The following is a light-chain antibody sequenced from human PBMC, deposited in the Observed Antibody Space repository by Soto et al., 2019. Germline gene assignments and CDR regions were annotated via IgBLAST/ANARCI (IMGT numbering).Light chain of an antibody. CDR1: ESVTSSC. V-gene: IGKV3-20*01. Sequence: EIVLTQSPDTLSLSPGERATLSCTASESVTSSCLAWYQRKPGQAPRLLIHTTSTRATDIPDRFSGSGSGTDFTLTISRLEPEDFATYYCQQSYSTPPYTFGQGTKLEIK. J-gene: IGKJ2*01. CDR2: TTS. CDR3: QQSYSTPPYT.